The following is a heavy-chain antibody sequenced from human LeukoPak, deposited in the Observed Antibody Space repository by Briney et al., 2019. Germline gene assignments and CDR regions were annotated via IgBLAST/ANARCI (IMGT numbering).Heavy chain of an antibody. J-gene: IGHJ4*02. Sequence: GGSLRLSCAASGFTFSSYSMNWVRQAPGKGLEWVSSISSSSSYIYYADSVKGRFTISRDNAKNSLYLQINGLRAEDTAVYYCARARVAVAGTGASFDYWGQGTLVTVSS. CDR1: GFTFSSYS. V-gene: IGHV3-21*01. CDR3: ARARVAVAGTGASFDY. CDR2: ISSSSSYI. D-gene: IGHD6-19*01.